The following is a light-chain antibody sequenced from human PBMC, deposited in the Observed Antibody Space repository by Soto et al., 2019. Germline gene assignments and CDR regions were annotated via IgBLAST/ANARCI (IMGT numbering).Light chain of an antibody. Sequence: VVLTQSPGTLSLSPGERATLSCRPSQSVSSSSLAWYQQKPGQAPRLLIYASSSRATGIPDRFSGSGSGTDFTLTISRLEPEDFAVYSCHQYLTSPLTFGGGTKVEI. CDR2: ASS. V-gene: IGKV3-20*01. CDR3: HQYLTSPLT. J-gene: IGKJ4*01. CDR1: QSVSSSS.